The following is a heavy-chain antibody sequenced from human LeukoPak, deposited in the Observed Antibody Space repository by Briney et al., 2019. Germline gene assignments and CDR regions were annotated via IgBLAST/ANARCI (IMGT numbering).Heavy chain of an antibody. D-gene: IGHD3-10*01. CDR1: GGSISSYY. V-gene: IGHV4-59*01. CDR2: IYYSGST. J-gene: IGHJ5*02. Sequence: SETLSLTCTVSGGSISSYYWSWIRQPPGKGREWIGDIYYSGSTNYNPSLKSRVTISVDTSKNQFSLKLSSVTAADTAVYYCARDLGFGEFPYSWFDPWGQGTLVTVSS. CDR3: ARDLGFGEFPYSWFDP.